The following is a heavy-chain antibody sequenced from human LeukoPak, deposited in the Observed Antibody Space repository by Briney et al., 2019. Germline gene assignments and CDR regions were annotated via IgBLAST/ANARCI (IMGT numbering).Heavy chain of an antibody. V-gene: IGHV3-30*03. CDR2: LSSGGINK. J-gene: IGHJ2*01. CDR1: GFTFSTYG. Sequence: GGSLRLSCAASGFTFSTYGIHWVRQAPGKGLEWVGLLSSGGINKHYADSVKGRFIISRDNSMNTLYLQMNSLGVEDTAVYYCCYSGSYKGYWYFDLWGRGALVTVSS. D-gene: IGHD1-26*01. CDR3: CYSGSYKGYWYFDL.